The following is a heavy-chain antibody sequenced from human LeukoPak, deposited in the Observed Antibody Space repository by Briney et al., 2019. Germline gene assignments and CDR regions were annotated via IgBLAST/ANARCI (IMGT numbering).Heavy chain of an antibody. J-gene: IGHJ4*02. Sequence: HPGGSLRLSCAASGFTVSSNYMSWVRQAPGKGLEWVSVIYSGGSTYYADSVKGRFTISRDNSKNTLYLQMNSLRAEDTAVYYCARSYYDYVWGSYRQESPHYFDYWGQGTLVTVSS. D-gene: IGHD3-16*02. CDR2: IYSGGST. V-gene: IGHV3-53*01. CDR3: ARSYYDYVWGSYRQESPHYFDY. CDR1: GFTVSSNY.